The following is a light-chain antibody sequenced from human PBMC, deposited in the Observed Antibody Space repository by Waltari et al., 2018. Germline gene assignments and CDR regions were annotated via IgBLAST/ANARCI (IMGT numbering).Light chain of an antibody. CDR2: WAS. J-gene: IGKJ2*01. Sequence: EIVMTQSPESLGVSLGERATINCKSSQTLLYNSNNKNYLAWYQQKPGQPPRLLIYWASSRDSGVPDRFSGSGSGTDFTLTISSLQAEDVAVYYCHQYYENPRTFGQGTRLEIK. CDR1: QTLLYNSNNKNY. CDR3: HQYYENPRT. V-gene: IGKV4-1*01.